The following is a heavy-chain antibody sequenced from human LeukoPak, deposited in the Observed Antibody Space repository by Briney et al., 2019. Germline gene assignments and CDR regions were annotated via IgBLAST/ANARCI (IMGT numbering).Heavy chain of an antibody. CDR3: AKEVVVVAATHYPFDY. CDR2: ISGSGGST. Sequence: GGSLRLSCAASGFTFSSYAMSWVRQAPGKGLEGVSAISGSGGSTYYADSVKGRFTISRDNSKNTLYLQMNSLRAEYTAVYYCAKEVVVVAATHYPFDYWGQGTLVTVSS. CDR1: GFTFSSYA. V-gene: IGHV3-23*01. J-gene: IGHJ4*02. D-gene: IGHD2-15*01.